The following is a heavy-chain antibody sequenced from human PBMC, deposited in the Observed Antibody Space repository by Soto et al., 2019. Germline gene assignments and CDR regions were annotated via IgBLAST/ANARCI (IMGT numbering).Heavy chain of an antibody. D-gene: IGHD1-26*01. CDR1: GFTFTDAW. V-gene: IGHV3-15*07. CDR2: IKTKSDGGAT. Sequence: EVQLVESGGGLVKPGGSLRLSCVGSGFTFTDAWMNWVRQAPGKGMEWVGRIKTKSDGGATDYAAPVKGRFTISRDDAKNTLYLQMDSLKSEDTAVYYCSTNRQSGDYWGQGTAVTVSS. J-gene: IGHJ4*02. CDR3: STNRQSGDY.